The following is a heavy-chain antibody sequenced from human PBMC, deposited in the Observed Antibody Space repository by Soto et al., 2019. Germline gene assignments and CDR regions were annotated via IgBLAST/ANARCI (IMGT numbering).Heavy chain of an antibody. D-gene: IGHD2-21*02. CDR3: AKASLAYRGGDCYSRDY. CDR2: ISGSGGST. V-gene: IGHV3-23*01. J-gene: IGHJ4*02. CDR1: GFTFSSYA. Sequence: EVQLLESGGGLVQPGGSLRLSCAASGFTFSSYAMSWVRQAPGKGLEWVSAISGSGGSTYYADSVKGRFTISRDNSKNTLYLQMNSLRAEDTAVYYCAKASLAYRGGDCYSRDYWGQGTLVTVSS.